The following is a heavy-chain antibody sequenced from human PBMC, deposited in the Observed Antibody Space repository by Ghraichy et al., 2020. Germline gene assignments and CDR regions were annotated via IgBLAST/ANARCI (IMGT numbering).Heavy chain of an antibody. D-gene: IGHD5-12*01. CDR2: ITSDSSGT. Sequence: GESLNISCPASGFTFWVRQAPGKGLEWISAITSDSSGTFYTDSVKGRFTISRDNSKNTLYLQMNSLRAEDTAVYYCTRGSGYHDYWGQGTLVTVST. CDR1: GFTF. V-gene: IGHV3-23*01. CDR3: TRGSGYHDY. J-gene: IGHJ4*02.